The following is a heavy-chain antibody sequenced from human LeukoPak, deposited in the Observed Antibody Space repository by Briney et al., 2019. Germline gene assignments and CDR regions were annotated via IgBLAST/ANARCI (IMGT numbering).Heavy chain of an antibody. V-gene: IGHV3-21*04. Sequence: GGSLRLSCAASGFTFSSYGTNWVRQAPGKGLEWVSSITGSSRYIYYADSVKGRFTISRDNAKNSLFLQMNSLGAEDTAVYYCAKTYRDDNRIDYWGQGTLVTVSS. CDR3: AKTYRDDNRIDY. CDR2: ITGSSRYI. CDR1: GFTFSSYG. J-gene: IGHJ4*02. D-gene: IGHD1-1*01.